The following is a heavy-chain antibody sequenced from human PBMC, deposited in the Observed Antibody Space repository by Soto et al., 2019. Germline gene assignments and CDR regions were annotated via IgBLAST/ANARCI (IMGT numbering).Heavy chain of an antibody. J-gene: IGHJ4*02. D-gene: IGHD3-9*01. V-gene: IGHV3-23*01. Sequence: GGSLRLSCAGSGFTPTTTPLSWVRQPPGKGLEWVTTISGTASRTYYVDSVKGRFFISRDNSKNTVTLQMNNLTVDDTAVYYCATSFRYFDNWGQGTRVTVSS. CDR3: ATSFRYFDN. CDR2: ISGTASRT. CDR1: GFTPTTTP.